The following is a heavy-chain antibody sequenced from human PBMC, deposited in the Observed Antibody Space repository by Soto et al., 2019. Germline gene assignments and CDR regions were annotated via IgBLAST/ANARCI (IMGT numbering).Heavy chain of an antibody. J-gene: IGHJ6*02. CDR3: AREAGLLWFGELLSASYGMDV. Sequence: ASVKVSYKGSGWSFTNYAKNWVRQAPGQRLEWMGWINAGNGNTKYSQKFQGRVTITRDTSASTAYMELSSLRSEDTAVYYCAREAGLLWFGELLSASYGMDVWGQGTTVTVSS. CDR2: INAGNGNT. V-gene: IGHV1-3*01. D-gene: IGHD3-10*01. CDR1: GWSFTNYA.